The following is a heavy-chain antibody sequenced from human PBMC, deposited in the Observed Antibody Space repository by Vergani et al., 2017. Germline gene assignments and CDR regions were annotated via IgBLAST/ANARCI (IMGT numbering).Heavy chain of an antibody. J-gene: IGHJ4*02. CDR2: ITPFNGNT. V-gene: IGHV1-45*02. Sequence: QMQLVQSGAEVKKTGSSVKVSCKASGYTFTYRYLHWVRQAPGQALEWMGWITPFNGNTNYAQKFQDRVTITRDRSMSTAYMELSSLRSEDTAMYYCTSFPTETSEYYDSTGYYHRFFEKWGQGTLVTVSS. CDR3: TSFPTETSEYYDSTGYYHRFFEK. CDR1: GYTFTYRY. D-gene: IGHD3-16*01.